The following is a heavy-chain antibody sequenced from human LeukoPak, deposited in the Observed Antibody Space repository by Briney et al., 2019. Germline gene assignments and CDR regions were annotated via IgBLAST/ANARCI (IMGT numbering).Heavy chain of an antibody. J-gene: IGHJ5*02. V-gene: IGHV4-30-4*01. CDR3: ARDSGQGSGSNNWFDP. CDR1: GGSISSGDYY. Sequence: SETLSLTCTVSGGSISSGDYYWSWIRQPPGKGLEWIGYIYYSGSTYYNPSLKSRVTISVDTSKNQFSLKLSSVTAADTAVYYCARDSGQGSGSNNWFDPWGQGTLVTVSS. D-gene: IGHD3-10*01. CDR2: IYYSGST.